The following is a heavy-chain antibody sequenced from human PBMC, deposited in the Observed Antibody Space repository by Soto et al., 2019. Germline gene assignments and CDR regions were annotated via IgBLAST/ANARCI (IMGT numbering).Heavy chain of an antibody. V-gene: IGHV1-8*01. Sequence: QVQLVQSGAEVKKPGASVKVSCKASGYTFTDYDINWVRQAPGQGLEWVGRMNPNSGRTDYAQKFQARVTMTRHTSKSTAYLELSSLGYEDTAVYYCSTWGRGGWYPGFFWGQGTVVTVSS. CDR3: STWGRGGWYPGFF. CDR2: MNPNSGRT. D-gene: IGHD6-19*01. J-gene: IGHJ4*02. CDR1: GYTFTDYD.